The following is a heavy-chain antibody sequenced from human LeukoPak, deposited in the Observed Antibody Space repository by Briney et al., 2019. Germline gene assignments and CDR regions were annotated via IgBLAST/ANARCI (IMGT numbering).Heavy chain of an antibody. D-gene: IGHD3-9*01. CDR3: ARVLFNSGYDY. CDR1: GFTFTGAY. CDR2: INPNSGET. Sequence: GASVKVSCKTSGFTFTGAYMHWVRQAPGQGLEWMGWINPNSGETKFAQRFQGRVTLIRDTAISTVYMDLGGLRSDDTAVYYCARVLFNSGYDYWGQGSLVTVSS. J-gene: IGHJ4*02. V-gene: IGHV1-2*02.